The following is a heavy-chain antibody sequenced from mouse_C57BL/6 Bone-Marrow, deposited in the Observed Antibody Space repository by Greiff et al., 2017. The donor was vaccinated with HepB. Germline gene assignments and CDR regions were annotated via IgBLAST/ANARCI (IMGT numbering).Heavy chain of an antibody. D-gene: IGHD3-2*02. V-gene: IGHV5-6*01. CDR1: GFTFSSYG. J-gene: IGHJ2*01. Sequence: EVQVVESGGDLVKPGGSLKLSCAASGFTFSSYGMSWVRQTPDKRLEWVATISSGGSYTYYPDRVKGRFTISRDNAKNTLYLQMSILKSEDTAMYYCARPASGDFDYWGQGTTLTVSS. CDR3: ARPASGDFDY. CDR2: ISSGGSYT.